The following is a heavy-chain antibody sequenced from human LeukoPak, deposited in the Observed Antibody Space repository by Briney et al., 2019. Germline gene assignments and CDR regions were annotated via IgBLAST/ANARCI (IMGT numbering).Heavy chain of an antibody. D-gene: IGHD5-18*01. CDR2: IKEDGSDK. CDR3: ARDDGIRTVDY. V-gene: IGHV3-7*03. Sequence: PGGSLRLSCAASGFTFRSYWMIWVRQAPGKGLEWVANIKEDGSDKYYVDSVKGRFTISRDNAKNSLYLQMNSLRVEDTAVYYCARDDGIRTVDYWGQGALVTVSS. J-gene: IGHJ4*02. CDR1: GFTFRSYW.